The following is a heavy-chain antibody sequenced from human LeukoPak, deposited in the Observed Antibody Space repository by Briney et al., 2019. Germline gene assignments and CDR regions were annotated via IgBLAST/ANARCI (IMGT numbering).Heavy chain of an antibody. V-gene: IGHV4-61*01. J-gene: IGHJ4*02. CDR2: IYYSGST. D-gene: IGHD5-12*01. Sequence: SETLSLTCTVSGGSVSSGSYYRSWIRQPPGKGLEWIGYIYYSGSTNYNPSLKSRVTISVDTSKNQFSLKLSSVTAADTAVYYCARARLRFDYWGQGTLVTVSS. CDR1: GGSVSSGSYY. CDR3: ARARLRFDY.